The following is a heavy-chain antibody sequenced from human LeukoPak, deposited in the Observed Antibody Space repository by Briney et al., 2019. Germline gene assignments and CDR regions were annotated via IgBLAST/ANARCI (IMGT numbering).Heavy chain of an antibody. Sequence: SETLSLTCTVSGGSISTSSYFWGWVRQPPGKGLEWIGNIHYSGTTYYNPSLKSRVTVSLDTSKKQFSLKLSSVTAADTAMYFCARSPRNDYFDSWGQGTLVTVSS. J-gene: IGHJ4*02. CDR2: IHYSGTT. CDR3: ARSPRNDYFDS. CDR1: GGSISTSSYF. V-gene: IGHV4-39*07.